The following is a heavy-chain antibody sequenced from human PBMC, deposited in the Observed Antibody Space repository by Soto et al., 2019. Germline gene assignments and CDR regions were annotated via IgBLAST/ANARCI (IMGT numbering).Heavy chain of an antibody. J-gene: IGHJ4*02. CDR2: ISYSGST. CDR1: GGSSGNYY. V-gene: IGHV4-59*01. Sequence: TLSLTCTVSGGSSGNYYWSWIRQPPGKGLEWIGYISYSGSTNYNPSLKSRGTISQDTSKKQFSLKLSSVTAADTAVYYCARGSDGDYSDYWGQGTLVTV. D-gene: IGHD3-16*01. CDR3: ARGSDGDYSDY.